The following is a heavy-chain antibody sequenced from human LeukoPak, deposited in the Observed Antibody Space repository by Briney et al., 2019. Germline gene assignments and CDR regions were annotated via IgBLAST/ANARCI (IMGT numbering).Heavy chain of an antibody. CDR1: GFTVSSNY. D-gene: IGHD1-26*01. CDR2: IYSGGST. CDR3: ARDQGELPLGA. V-gene: IGHV3-53*01. Sequence: GGSLRLSCAASGFTVSSNYMSWVRQAPGKGLEWVSVIYSGGSTYYADSVKGRFTISRDNSKNSLYLQMNSLRAEDTAVYYCARDQGELPLGAWGQGTLVTVSS. J-gene: IGHJ5*02.